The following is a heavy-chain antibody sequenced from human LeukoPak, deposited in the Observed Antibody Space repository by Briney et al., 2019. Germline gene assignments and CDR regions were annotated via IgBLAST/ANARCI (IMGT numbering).Heavy chain of an antibody. J-gene: IGHJ4*02. V-gene: IGHV4-39*01. Sequence: SETLSLTCTVSGGSISSSSYYWGWIRQPPGKGLEWIGSIYYSGSTYYNPSLKSRVTISVDTSKNQFSLKLSSVTAADTAVYYCARRGLEGIEVAGPGDYWGQGTLVTVSS. D-gene: IGHD6-19*01. CDR1: GGSISSSSYY. CDR2: IYYSGST. CDR3: ARRGLEGIEVAGPGDY.